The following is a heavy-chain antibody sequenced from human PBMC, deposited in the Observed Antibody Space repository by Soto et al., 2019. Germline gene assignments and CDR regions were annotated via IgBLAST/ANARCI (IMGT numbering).Heavy chain of an antibody. CDR1: GYTFTSYG. CDR2: ISAYNGNT. D-gene: IGHD1-20*01. Sequence: QVQLVQSGAEVKKPGASVKVSCKASGYTFTSYGISWVRQAPGQGLEWMGWISAYNGNTNYAQKLQGRVTMTTDTSTSTAYMELTSLRSDDTAVYYCARRVGGRYNWNVPHGMDVWGQGTTVTVSS. J-gene: IGHJ6*02. V-gene: IGHV1-18*01. CDR3: ARRVGGRYNWNVPHGMDV.